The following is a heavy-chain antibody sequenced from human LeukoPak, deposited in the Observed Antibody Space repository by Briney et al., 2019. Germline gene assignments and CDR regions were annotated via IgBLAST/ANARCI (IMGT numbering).Heavy chain of an antibody. CDR3: AKDPSIAVAGHVDYFQH. V-gene: IGHV1-69*05. CDR1: GGTFSSYA. D-gene: IGHD6-19*01. J-gene: IGHJ1*01. CDR2: IIPIFGTA. Sequence: ASVKVSCKASGGTFSSYAISWVRQAPGQGLEWMGGIIPIFGTANYAQKFQGRVTITTDESTSTAYMELSSLRSEDTAVYYCAKDPSIAVAGHVDYFQHWGQGTLVTVSS.